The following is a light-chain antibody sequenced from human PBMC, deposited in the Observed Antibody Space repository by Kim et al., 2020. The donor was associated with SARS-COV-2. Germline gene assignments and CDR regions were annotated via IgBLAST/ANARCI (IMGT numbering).Light chain of an antibody. V-gene: IGLV3-1*01. CDR2: QDS. J-gene: IGLJ2*01. CDR1: KLGDKY. CDR3: QAWDSNTGV. Sequence: SVSPGQTASITCSGDKLGDKYACWYQQKPGQSPVLVIYQDSKRPSGIPERFSGSNSGNTATLTISRTQAMDEADYYCQAWDSNTGVFGGGTQLTVL.